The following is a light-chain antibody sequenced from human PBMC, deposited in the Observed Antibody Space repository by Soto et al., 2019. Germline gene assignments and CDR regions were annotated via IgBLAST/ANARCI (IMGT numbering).Light chain of an antibody. CDR2: RDA. Sequence: SYELTQPPSVSVSPGQTASITCSGDILGDKFASWYQQKPGQSPALVIYRDAKRPSGIPERISGSKSGNTATLTITGTQAMDEADYYCQAWDNIYVLFGGGTKLTVL. V-gene: IGLV3-1*01. J-gene: IGLJ2*01. CDR3: QAWDNIYVL. CDR1: ILGDKF.